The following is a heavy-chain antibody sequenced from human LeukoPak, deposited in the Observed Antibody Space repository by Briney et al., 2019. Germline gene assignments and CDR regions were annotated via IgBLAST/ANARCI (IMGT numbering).Heavy chain of an antibody. D-gene: IGHD1-26*01. Sequence: ASVNVSCKASGYTFTTYDISWVRQAPGQGLEWMGWISGYNGNTNYAPKLQGRVTMTTDTSMSTAHMELRSLRSDDTAVYYCARDSGSYRAFDIWGQGTMVTVSS. CDR3: ARDSGSYRAFDI. CDR1: GYTFTTYD. J-gene: IGHJ3*02. CDR2: ISGYNGNT. V-gene: IGHV1-18*01.